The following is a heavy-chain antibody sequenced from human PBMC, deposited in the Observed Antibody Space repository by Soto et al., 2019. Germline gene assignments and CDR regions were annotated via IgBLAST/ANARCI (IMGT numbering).Heavy chain of an antibody. Sequence: SETLSLTCTVSGGSVSSDTHYWSWIRQPPGKRLEWIGFIYSSGSTNYNPSLKGRVTMSVDTSKNQFSLKLRSVIVADAAVYHCARFVRSCSGTTCYTRADVWGQGTTVTVSS. CDR1: GGSVSSDTHY. J-gene: IGHJ6*02. CDR3: ARFVRSCSGTTCYTRADV. D-gene: IGHD2-2*02. V-gene: IGHV4-61*01. CDR2: IYSSGST.